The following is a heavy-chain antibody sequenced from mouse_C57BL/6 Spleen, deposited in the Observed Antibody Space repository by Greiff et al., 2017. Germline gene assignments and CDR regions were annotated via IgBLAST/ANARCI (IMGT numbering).Heavy chain of an antibody. Sequence: EVKLMESGGGLVQPGGSLSLSCAASGFTFTDYYMSWVRQPPGKALEWLGFIRNKANGYTTEYSESVKGRFTISRDNSPSILYLHMNALRAEDSATYYGARYEGNYGNCVMAYWGQGTLVTVSA. V-gene: IGHV7-3*01. D-gene: IGHD2-1*01. J-gene: IGHJ3*01. CDR3: ARYEGNYGNCVMAY. CDR1: GFTFTDYY. CDR2: IRNKANGYTT.